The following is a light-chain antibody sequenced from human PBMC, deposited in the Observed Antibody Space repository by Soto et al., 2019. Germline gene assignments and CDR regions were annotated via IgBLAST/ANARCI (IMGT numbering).Light chain of an antibody. CDR1: SSDVGRYDY. CDR2: DVT. J-gene: IGLJ1*01. Sequence: QSALTQPASVSGSPGQSITISCTGTSSDVGRYDYVSWYQQHPGKAPKLMIYDVTSRPSGVSNRFSGSKSGNTASLTISGLQAEDEAEYYCSSYTTSSTQVFGTGTKVTVL. V-gene: IGLV2-14*01. CDR3: SSYTTSSTQV.